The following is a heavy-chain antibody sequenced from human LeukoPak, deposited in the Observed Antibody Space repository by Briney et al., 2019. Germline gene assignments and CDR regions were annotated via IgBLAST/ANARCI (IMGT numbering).Heavy chain of an antibody. CDR3: ARVKMGATLNDYYYYYMDV. D-gene: IGHD1-26*01. Sequence: PGGSLRLSCAASRFTFSDYTIHWVRQAPGGRLESVSAIISNGGRTYYANSVEGRFTISRDNSKSTLYPQMDSLRAEDTAIYYCARVKMGATLNDYYYYYMDVWGKGTTVTVSS. V-gene: IGHV3-64*01. CDR2: IISNGGRT. J-gene: IGHJ6*03. CDR1: RFTFSDYT.